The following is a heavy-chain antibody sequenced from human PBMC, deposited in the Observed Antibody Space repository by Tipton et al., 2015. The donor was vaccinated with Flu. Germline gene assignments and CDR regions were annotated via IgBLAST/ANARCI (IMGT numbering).Heavy chain of an antibody. D-gene: IGHD2-15*01. CDR2: INHSGST. V-gene: IGHV4-34*01. CDR1: GGSFSGYY. J-gene: IGHJ5*02. CDR3: ARGRIVVVVAASPNWFGP. Sequence: LRLSCAVYGGSFSGYYWSWIRQPPGKGLEWIGEINHSGSTNYNPSLKSRVTISVDTSKNQFSLKLSSVTAADTAVYYCARGRIVVVVAASPNWFGPWGQGTLVTVSS.